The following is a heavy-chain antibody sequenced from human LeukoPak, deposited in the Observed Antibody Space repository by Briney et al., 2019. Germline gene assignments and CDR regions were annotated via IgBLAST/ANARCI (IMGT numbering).Heavy chain of an antibody. J-gene: IGHJ3*02. V-gene: IGHV5-51*01. CDR2: VYPDNSKT. CDR3: ARLSGGSALRNDAFHI. CDR1: GYTFTIYW. D-gene: IGHD1-26*01. Sequence: GESLKISCKGSGYTFTIYWIAWVRQMPGKGLEWMGIVYPDNSKTIYSPSFQGQVTISADKSINTAYLQWSSLKASDTAINYCARLSGGSALRNDAFHIWGQGTMVTVSS.